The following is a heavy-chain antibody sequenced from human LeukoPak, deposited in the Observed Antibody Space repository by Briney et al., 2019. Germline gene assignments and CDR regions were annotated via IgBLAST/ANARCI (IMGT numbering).Heavy chain of an antibody. D-gene: IGHD6-6*01. Sequence: GGSLRLSCAASGFTFSRYAMSWVRQAPGKGLEWVSTISGSGDTPHYADSVKGRFTISRDNSENTLYLQMNSLRAEDTAVYQCAKGGSSSKEDAFDVWGQGTMVTVSS. CDR1: GFTFSRYA. V-gene: IGHV3-23*01. J-gene: IGHJ3*01. CDR3: AKGGSSSKEDAFDV. CDR2: ISGSGDTP.